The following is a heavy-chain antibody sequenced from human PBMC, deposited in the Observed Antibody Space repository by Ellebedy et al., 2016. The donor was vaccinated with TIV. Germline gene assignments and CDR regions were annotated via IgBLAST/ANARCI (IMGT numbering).Heavy chain of an antibody. CDR1: RGSISGYY. J-gene: IGHJ4*02. D-gene: IGHD3-10*01. V-gene: IGHV4-59*01. CDR3: ARDRELGY. CDR2: IYASGST. Sequence: SETLSLTCTVSRGSISGYYWSWIRQPPGKGLEWIGYIYASGSTNYNPSLKSRVTISVDTSKNQFSLELRSVTAADTAVYYCARDRELGYWGQGSLVTVSS.